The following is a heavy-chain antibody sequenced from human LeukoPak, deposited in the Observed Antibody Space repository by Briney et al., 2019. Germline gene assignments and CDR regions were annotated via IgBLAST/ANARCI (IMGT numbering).Heavy chain of an antibody. CDR1: GGSISSGGYY. CDR3: ARAGIYDSSGYSYRFFDY. CDR2: IYYSGST. V-gene: IGHV4-31*03. Sequence: SETLSLTCTVSGGSISSGGYYWSWIRQHPGKGLEWIGYIYYSGSTFYNPSLKSRVTISVDTSKNQFSLKLSSVTAADTAVYYCARAGIYDSSGYSYRFFDYWGQGTLVTVSS. J-gene: IGHJ4*02. D-gene: IGHD3-22*01.